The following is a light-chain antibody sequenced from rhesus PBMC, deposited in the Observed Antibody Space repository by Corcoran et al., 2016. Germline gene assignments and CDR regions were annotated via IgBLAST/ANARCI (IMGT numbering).Light chain of an antibody. CDR1: QGISSW. Sequence: DIQMTQSPSSLSASVGDTVTITCRASQGISSWLAWYQQKPGKAPKLLIYKASMLQSGVPSRFSGRGSGTDFTLTIRSLQSEDFATYNCQQYSSRPYSFGQGTKVEIK. CDR2: KAS. J-gene: IGKJ2*01. CDR3: QQYSSRPYS. V-gene: IGKV1-22*01.